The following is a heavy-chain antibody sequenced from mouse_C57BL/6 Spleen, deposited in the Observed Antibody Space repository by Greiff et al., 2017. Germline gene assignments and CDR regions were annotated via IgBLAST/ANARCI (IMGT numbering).Heavy chain of an antibody. CDR1: GYAFSSSW. D-gene: IGHD2-1*01. Sequence: VQLQQSGPELVKPGASVKISCKASGYAFSSSWMNWVKQRPGKGLEWIGRIYPGDGDTNYNGKFKGKATLTADKSSSTAYMQLSSLTSEDSAVYFCAIYYGNHYAMDYWGQGTSVTVSS. J-gene: IGHJ4*01. V-gene: IGHV1-82*01. CDR2: IYPGDGDT. CDR3: AIYYGNHYAMDY.